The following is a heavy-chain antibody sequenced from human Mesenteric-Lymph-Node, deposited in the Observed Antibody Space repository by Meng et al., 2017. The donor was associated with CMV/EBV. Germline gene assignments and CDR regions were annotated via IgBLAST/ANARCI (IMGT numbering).Heavy chain of an antibody. Sequence: GESLKISCAASGFTFTTYSMNWVRQAPGRGLQWVSVTYSGTSGTYYADSVKGRFTISRDSSKNTIYLQMNSLRAEDTAVYYCAKGTGWPNWFDPWGQGTLVTVSS. J-gene: IGHJ5*02. D-gene: IGHD6-19*01. CDR1: GFTFTTYS. CDR2: TYSGTSGT. V-gene: IGHV3-23*03. CDR3: AKGTGWPNWFDP.